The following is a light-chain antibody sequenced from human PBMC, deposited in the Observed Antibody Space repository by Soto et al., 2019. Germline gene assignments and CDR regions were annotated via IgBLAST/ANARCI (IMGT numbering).Light chain of an antibody. Sequence: QSALTQPASVSGSPGQSITISCTGTSSDINTYIYISWYQQHPGKAPKLMISEVTKRPSGVPDRFSGSKSGNTASLTVSGLQAEDEADYYCSSYSGSNSVVFGGGTKLTVL. CDR3: SSYSGSNSVV. J-gene: IGLJ2*01. CDR2: EVT. CDR1: SSDINTYIY. V-gene: IGLV2-8*01.